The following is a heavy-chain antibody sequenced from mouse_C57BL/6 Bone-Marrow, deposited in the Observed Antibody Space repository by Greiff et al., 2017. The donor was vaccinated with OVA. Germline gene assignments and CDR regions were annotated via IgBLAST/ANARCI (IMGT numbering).Heavy chain of an antibody. J-gene: IGHJ3*01. CDR2: IRLKSDNYAT. Sequence: EVKLVESGGGLVQPGGSMKLSCVASGFTFSNYWMNWVRQSPEKGLEWVAQIRLKSDNYATHYAESVKGRFTISRDDSKSSVYLQMNNLRAEDTGIYYCTTGSYYSNYGFAYWGQGTLVTVSA. CDR1: GFTFSNYW. V-gene: IGHV6-3*01. CDR3: TTGSYYSNYGFAY. D-gene: IGHD2-5*01.